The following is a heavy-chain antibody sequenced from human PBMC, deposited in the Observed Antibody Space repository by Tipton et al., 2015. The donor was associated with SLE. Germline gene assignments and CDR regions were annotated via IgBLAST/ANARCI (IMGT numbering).Heavy chain of an antibody. CDR3: ARDGGEAAAGIFNWFDP. D-gene: IGHD6-13*01. J-gene: IGHJ5*02. CDR2: IYTSGSS. Sequence: TLSLTCTVSGDSISTYYWSWIRQPAGKGLEWIGRIYTSGSSNYNPPLKSRVTMSVDTSKNQFSLKLRSVTAADTAVYYCARDGGEAAAGIFNWFDPWGQGTLVTVSS. CDR1: GDSISTYY. V-gene: IGHV4-4*07.